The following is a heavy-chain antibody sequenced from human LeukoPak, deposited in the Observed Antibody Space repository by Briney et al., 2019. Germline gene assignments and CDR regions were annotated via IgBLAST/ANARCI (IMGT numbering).Heavy chain of an antibody. J-gene: IGHJ4*02. Sequence: GGSLRLSCAAFGFRFSDYYLSWIRQAPGKGLEWISYISHTGETKYYTDSMKGRFTISRDNAKNSLYLQMNSLRAEDTAVYYCARVWWQQPEYWGQGTLVTVSS. CDR3: ARVWWQQPEY. CDR1: GFRFSDYY. V-gene: IGHV3-11*01. D-gene: IGHD2-15*01. CDR2: ISHTGETK.